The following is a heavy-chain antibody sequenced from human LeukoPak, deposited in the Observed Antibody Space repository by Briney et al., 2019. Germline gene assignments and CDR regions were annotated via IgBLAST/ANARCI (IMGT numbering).Heavy chain of an antibody. V-gene: IGHV3-64*01. CDR2: ITTNGDKT. Sequence: GGSLRLSCAASGFTFSSYAMHWVRQAPGKGLEYVSAITTNGDKTYYGNSVKGRFTISRDNSKNTLYLQMGSLRIEDMAVYYCARGGATSLFDYWGQGTLVTVSS. J-gene: IGHJ4*02. CDR3: ARGGATSLFDY. CDR1: GFTFSSYA. D-gene: IGHD1-26*01.